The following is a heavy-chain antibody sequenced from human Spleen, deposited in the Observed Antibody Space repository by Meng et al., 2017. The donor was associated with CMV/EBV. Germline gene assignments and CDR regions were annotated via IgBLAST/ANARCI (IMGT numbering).Heavy chain of an antibody. CDR3: ARVIRDADGLDY. J-gene: IGHJ4*02. V-gene: IGHV1-2*02. CDR2: INPNGGAT. Sequence: ASVKVSCKASGYTFIGFYVHWLRQAPGKGLEWMGWINPNGGATNYAQKFQGRVTMTRYTSINTAYLELDSLRSDDTAVYYCARVIRDADGLDYWCQGTLVTVSS. D-gene: IGHD5-24*01. CDR1: GYTFIGFY.